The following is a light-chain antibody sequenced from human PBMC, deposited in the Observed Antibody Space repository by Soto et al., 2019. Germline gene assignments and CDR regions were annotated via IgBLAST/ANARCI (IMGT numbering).Light chain of an antibody. CDR1: SSDVGSYNL. J-gene: IGLJ1*01. Sequence: QSALTQPASVSGSRGQSITISCTGTSSDVGSYNLVSWYQQHPGKAPKLMIYEGSKRPSGVSNRFSGSKSGNTASLTISGLQAEDEADYYCCSYAGSSTHYVFGTGTKVTVL. CDR2: EGS. V-gene: IGLV2-23*01. CDR3: CSYAGSSTHYV.